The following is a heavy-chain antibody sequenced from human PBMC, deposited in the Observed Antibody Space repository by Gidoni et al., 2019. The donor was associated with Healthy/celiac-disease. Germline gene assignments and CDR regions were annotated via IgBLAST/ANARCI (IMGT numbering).Heavy chain of an antibody. CDR2: ISGSGGST. D-gene: IGHD1-1*01. CDR1: GFTFSSYA. CDR3: AKDQGNWIPLGGWFAFDI. J-gene: IGHJ3*02. Sequence: EVQLLESGGGLVQPGGSLRLSCAASGFTFSSYAMSWVRQAPGKGLGWVSAISGSGGSTYYADSVKGRFTISRDNSKNTLYLQMNSLRAEDTAVYYCAKDQGNWIPLGGWFAFDIWGQGTMVTVSS. V-gene: IGHV3-23*01.